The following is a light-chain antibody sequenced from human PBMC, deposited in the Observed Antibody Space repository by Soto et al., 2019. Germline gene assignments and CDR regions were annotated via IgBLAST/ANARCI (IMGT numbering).Light chain of an antibody. CDR1: SSDVGGYNY. V-gene: IGLV2-14*01. CDR3: SSYTSSSTLEV. CDR2: DVS. J-gene: IGLJ1*01. Sequence: QSVLTQPASVSGSPGQSITISCTGTSSDVGGYNYVSWYQQHPGKAPKLMIYDVSNRPSGVSNRFSGSKSGNPASLTISGLQAEDEADYYCSSYTSSSTLEVFGTGTKVTVL.